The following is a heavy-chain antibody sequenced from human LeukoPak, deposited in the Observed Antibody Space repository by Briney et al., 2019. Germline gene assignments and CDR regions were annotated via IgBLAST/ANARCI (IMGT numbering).Heavy chain of an antibody. CDR2: IIPILGIA. CDR1: GGTFSSYA. CDR3: ARDLGPDSGSYFDY. D-gene: IGHD1-26*01. J-gene: IGHJ4*02. Sequence: SVKVSCKASGGTFSSYAISWVRQAPGQGLEWMGRIIPILGIANYAQKFQGRVTITADKSTCTAYMELSSLRSEDTAVYYCARDLGPDSGSYFDYWGQGTLVTVSS. V-gene: IGHV1-69*04.